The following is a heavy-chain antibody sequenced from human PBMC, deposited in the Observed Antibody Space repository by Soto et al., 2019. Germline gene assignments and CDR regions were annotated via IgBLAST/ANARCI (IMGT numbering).Heavy chain of an antibody. Sequence: GSGPAGEPTQTLTLTCTFSGFSLSTSGMCVSWNRQPPGKALEWLARIDWDDDKYYSTSLKTRLTISKDTSKNQVVLTMTNMDPVDTATYYCARSPRNSSGWYGGYDYYYMDVWGKGTTVTVSS. CDR3: ARSPRNSSGWYGGYDYYYMDV. V-gene: IGHV2-70*11. CDR2: IDWDDDK. D-gene: IGHD6-19*01. J-gene: IGHJ6*03. CDR1: GFSLSTSGMC.